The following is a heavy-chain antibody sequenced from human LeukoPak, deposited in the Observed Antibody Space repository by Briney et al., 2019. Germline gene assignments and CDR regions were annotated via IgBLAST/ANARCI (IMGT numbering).Heavy chain of an antibody. V-gene: IGHV3-30*03. Sequence: QPGRSLRLSCAAAGFTFSSYSMHWVRQAPGKGLEWVAVISYDGSKKYYPESVRGRFTITRDNSKNTLFLQMNSLRAEDTAVYYCARELVYYGSGSRNYWGQGTLVTVSS. CDR2: ISYDGSKK. CDR3: ARELVYYGSGSRNY. D-gene: IGHD3-10*01. J-gene: IGHJ4*02. CDR1: GFTFSSYS.